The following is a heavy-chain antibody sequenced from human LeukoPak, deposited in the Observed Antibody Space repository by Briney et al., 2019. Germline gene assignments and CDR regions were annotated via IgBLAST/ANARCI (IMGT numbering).Heavy chain of an antibody. Sequence: SESLSLACAVYAGSFSGYYCSWVRQPPAKGLEWIGEINHSGRTNYNPSLKSHATLSLATSKNQFSLKLSAVAAADPPLYYGARARRFYDYVWGSYHKTPKPFDAFDIWGEGTMVTVSS. CDR3: ARARRFYDYVWGSYHKTPKPFDAFDI. J-gene: IGHJ3*02. CDR2: INHSGRT. CDR1: AGSFSGYY. D-gene: IGHD3-16*02. V-gene: IGHV4-34*01.